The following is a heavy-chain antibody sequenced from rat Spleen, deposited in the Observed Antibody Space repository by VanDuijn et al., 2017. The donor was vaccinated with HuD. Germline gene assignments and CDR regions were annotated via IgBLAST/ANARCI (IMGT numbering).Heavy chain of an antibody. CDR3: ARWGSGQGYFDF. Sequence: EVQLQESGPGLVKPAQSLSLTCSVTGHSITSSYRWNWIRKFPGNKMEWIGHISYSGSTSYNPSLKSRISITRDTSKNQFFLQLNSVTTEDTATYYCARWGSGQGYFDFWGPGTMVTVSS. V-gene: IGHV3-1*01. CDR1: GHSITSSY. D-gene: IGHD3-7*01. CDR2: ISYSGST. J-gene: IGHJ1*01.